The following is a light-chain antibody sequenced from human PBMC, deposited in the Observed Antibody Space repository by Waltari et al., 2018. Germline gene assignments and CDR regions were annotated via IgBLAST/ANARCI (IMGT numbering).Light chain of an antibody. Sequence: DIQMTQSPSSLSASVGDRVTITCQASQDINNYLNWYQQKPGKAPKLLIYDASNLETGVTSRFSGSGSGTDFTLTISTLQHEDFATYYCQQSYSIPLTFGGGTKVEIK. CDR2: DAS. CDR3: QQSYSIPLT. J-gene: IGKJ4*01. CDR1: QDINNY. V-gene: IGKV1-33*01.